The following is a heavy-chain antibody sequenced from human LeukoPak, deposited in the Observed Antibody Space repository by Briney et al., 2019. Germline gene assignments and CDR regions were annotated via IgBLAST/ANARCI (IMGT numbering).Heavy chain of an antibody. D-gene: IGHD3-10*01. CDR3: ARDREGIRRGAYYFDY. CDR2: ISSSSSTI. V-gene: IGHV3-48*04. J-gene: IGHJ4*02. CDR1: GFTFSSYS. Sequence: PGGSLRLSCAASGFTFSSYSMNWVRQAPGKGLEWVSYISSSSSTIFYADSVKGRFTISRDNSKNSLYLQMNSLRAEDTAVYYCARDREGIRRGAYYFDYWGQGTLVTVSS.